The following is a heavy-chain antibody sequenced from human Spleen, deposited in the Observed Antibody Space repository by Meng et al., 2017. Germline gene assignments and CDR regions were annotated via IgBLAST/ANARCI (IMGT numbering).Heavy chain of an antibody. Sequence: GPELVKLSGDLSSTGLVSGGSISSSVWWSWVRQPPGKGLEWIGEIFHSGSTSYNLSLKSRVTISVDKSKNQFSLLVSSVTAADTATYYCARFDISTAGRGDYWGQGTLVTVSS. CDR3: ARFDISTAGRGDY. CDR2: IFHSGST. V-gene: IGHV4-4*02. CDR1: GGSISSSVW. J-gene: IGHJ4*02. D-gene: IGHD3-10*01.